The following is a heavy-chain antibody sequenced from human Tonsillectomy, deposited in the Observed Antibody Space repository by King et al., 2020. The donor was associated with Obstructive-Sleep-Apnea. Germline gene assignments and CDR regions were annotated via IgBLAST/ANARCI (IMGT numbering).Heavy chain of an antibody. Sequence: QLQESGPGLVKPSETLALTCNVSGGSISNYYWSWVRQSPGKGLEWIGYIYSSGSTNYNPSLKSRVTISVDPSKNQFSLKLSSVTAADTAVYYCARHGAASRCYMYWGPGTLVTVSS. CDR2: IYSSGST. V-gene: IGHV4-59*08. CDR1: GGSISNYY. J-gene: IGHJ4*02. CDR3: ARHGAASRCYMY. D-gene: IGHD2-2*02.